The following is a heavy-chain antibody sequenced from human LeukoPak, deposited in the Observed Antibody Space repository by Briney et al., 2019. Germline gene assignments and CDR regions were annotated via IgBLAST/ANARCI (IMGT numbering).Heavy chain of an antibody. CDR2: VRGSGSDT. CDR1: GFTFSTYA. CDR3: AKTSRRSSNYDSPYDY. V-gene: IGHV3-23*01. J-gene: IGHJ4*02. Sequence: TGRSLGLSCAAPGFTFSTYAMSWVRQAPGKGLEWVSAVRGSGSDTYYADSVRGRFTISRDNSKNTLYLQMDRLRAEDTAIYFCAKTSRRSSNYDSPYDYWGQGTLVTVSS. D-gene: IGHD4-11*01.